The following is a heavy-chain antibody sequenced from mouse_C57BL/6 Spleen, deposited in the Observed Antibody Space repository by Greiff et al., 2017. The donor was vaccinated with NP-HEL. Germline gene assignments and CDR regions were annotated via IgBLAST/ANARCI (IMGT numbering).Heavy chain of an antibody. CDR1: GFTFSSYG. CDR2: ISSGGSYT. CDR3: ARHDGSSYDY. D-gene: IGHD1-1*01. J-gene: IGHJ2*01. V-gene: IGHV5-6*01. Sequence: EVQGVESGGDLVKPGGSLKLSCAASGFTFSSYGMSWVRQTPDKRLEWVATISSGGSYTYYPDSVKGRFTISRDNAKNTLYLQMSSLKSEDTAMYYCARHDGSSYDYWGQGTTLTVSS.